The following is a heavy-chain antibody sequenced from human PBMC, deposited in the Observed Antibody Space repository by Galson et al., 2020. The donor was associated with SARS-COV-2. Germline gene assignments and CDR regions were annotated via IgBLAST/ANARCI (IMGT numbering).Heavy chain of an antibody. CDR1: GFTFSSYG. Sequence: GESLKISCAASGFTFSSYGMHWVRQSPGKGLEWVAVISYDGSNKYYADSVKGRFTISRDNSKNTLYLQMNSLRAEDTAVYYCAKTCPTHSSSCMDVWGQRTTVTVSS. D-gene: IGHD6-13*01. V-gene: IGHV3-30*18. CDR3: AKTCPTHSSSCMDV. CDR2: ISYDGSNK. J-gene: IGHJ6*02.